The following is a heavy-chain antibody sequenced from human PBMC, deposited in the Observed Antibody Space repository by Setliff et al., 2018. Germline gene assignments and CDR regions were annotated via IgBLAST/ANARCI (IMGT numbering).Heavy chain of an antibody. D-gene: IGHD3-3*02. V-gene: IGHV4-59*01. Sequence: PSETLSLTCIVSADSMANNFWTWIRQPPGKGLEWIGYIDYSGRTNYNPSLKSRVTISLDTSKNQFSLQLSSVTAADTAVYYCARDGLGAFSLRSMDVWGKGTTVTVSS. CDR1: ADSMANNF. CDR3: ARDGLGAFSLRSMDV. J-gene: IGHJ6*04. CDR2: IDYSGRT.